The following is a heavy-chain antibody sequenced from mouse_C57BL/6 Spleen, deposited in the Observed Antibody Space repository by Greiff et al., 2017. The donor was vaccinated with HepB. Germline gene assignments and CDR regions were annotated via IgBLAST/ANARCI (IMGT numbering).Heavy chain of an antibody. J-gene: IGHJ3*01. D-gene: IGHD2-5*01. V-gene: IGHV1-54*01. Sequence: VQLQQSGAELVRPGTSVKVSCKASGYAFTNYLIEWVKQRPGQGLEWIGVINPGSGGTNYNEKFKGKATLTADKSSSTAYMQLSSLTSEDSAVYFCARQVYYSNSFAYWGQGTLFTVSA. CDR3: ARQVYYSNSFAY. CDR2: INPGSGGT. CDR1: GYAFTNYL.